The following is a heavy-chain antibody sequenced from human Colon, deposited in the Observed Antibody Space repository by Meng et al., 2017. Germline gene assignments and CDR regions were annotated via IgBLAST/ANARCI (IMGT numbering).Heavy chain of an antibody. CDR3: AHSSLWELWGPFDY. J-gene: IGHJ4*02. CDR2: IYWDDDK. CDR1: GFSLSTSGVG. D-gene: IGHD1-26*01. Sequence: SGPTLVKLTQILTQTCTFSGFSLSTSGVGVGWIRQPPGKALGWLGLIYWDDDKRYSPSLKSRLTITKDTSKNQMVLTMTNMDPVDTATYYCAHSSLWELWGPFDYWGQGTLVTVSS. V-gene: IGHV2-5*02.